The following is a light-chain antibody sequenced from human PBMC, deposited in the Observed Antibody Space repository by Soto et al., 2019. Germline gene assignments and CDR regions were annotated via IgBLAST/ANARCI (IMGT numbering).Light chain of an antibody. J-gene: IGKJ5*01. Sequence: DIQMTQSPSTLSASVGDRVIITCRASQSISSWLAWYQQKPGKAPKLLIYKASSLESGVSSRFSGSGSGTEFTLTISSLQPDDFATYYCQQYYSYSTITFGQGTRLEIK. CDR2: KAS. V-gene: IGKV1-5*03. CDR1: QSISSW. CDR3: QQYYSYSTIT.